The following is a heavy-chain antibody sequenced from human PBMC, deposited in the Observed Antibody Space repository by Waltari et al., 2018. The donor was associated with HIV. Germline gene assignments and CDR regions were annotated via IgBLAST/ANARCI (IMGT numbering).Heavy chain of an antibody. Sequence: EVQLVQSGGGLIKPGGSLRLSCAASGFSVTNYWMHWVRQSPGKGLVGFSRINIDGRTIDYADSVKGRFTISRDSAKNTLSLQMNSLREEDTAVYYCSRDTFGEYDFWGQGALVTVSS. CDR2: INIDGRTI. V-gene: IGHV3-74*01. CDR3: SRDTFGEYDF. J-gene: IGHJ4*02. D-gene: IGHD3-3*01. CDR1: GFSVTNYW.